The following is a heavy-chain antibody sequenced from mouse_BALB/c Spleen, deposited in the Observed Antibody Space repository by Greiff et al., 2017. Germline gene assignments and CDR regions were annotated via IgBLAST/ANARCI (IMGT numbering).Heavy chain of an antibody. CDR2: ILPGSGST. J-gene: IGHJ4*01. CDR1: GYTFSSYW. CDR3: ARFSYGNYVPYAMDY. V-gene: IGHV1-9*01. Sequence: VKLVESGAELMKPGASVKISCKATGYTFSSYWIEWVKQRPGHGLEWIGEILPGSGSTNYNEKFKGKATFTADTSSNTAYMQLSSLTSEDSAVYYCARFSYGNYVPYAMDYWGQGTSVTVSS. D-gene: IGHD2-1*01.